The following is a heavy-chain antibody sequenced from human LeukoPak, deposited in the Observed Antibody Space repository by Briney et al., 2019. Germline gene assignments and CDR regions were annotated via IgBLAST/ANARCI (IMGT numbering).Heavy chain of an antibody. CDR3: AKDRPEVVHRAFDY. CDR2: ISYDGNAK. D-gene: IGHD2-15*01. J-gene: IGHJ4*02. V-gene: IGHV3-30*18. Sequence: GGSLRLSCAASGFSFSTYAMHWVRQAPGKGLEWVAVISYDGNAKYFADSVKGRFTISRDNSKNTLYLQMNSLTAEDTAVYYCAKDRPEVVHRAFDYWGQGTLVTVSS. CDR1: GFSFSTYA.